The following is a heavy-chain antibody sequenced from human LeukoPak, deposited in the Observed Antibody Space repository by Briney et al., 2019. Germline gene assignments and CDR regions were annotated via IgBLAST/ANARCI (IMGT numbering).Heavy chain of an antibody. J-gene: IGHJ5*02. Sequence: PSETLSLTCAVYGGSFSGYYWSWIRQPPGKGLEWIGEINHSGSTNYNPSLKSRVTISVDTSKNHFSLKLSSVTAADTAVYYCARDSRYGSGNSYKGVGFDPWGQGTLVTVSS. V-gene: IGHV4-34*01. CDR1: GGSFSGYY. CDR2: INHSGST. CDR3: ARDSRYGSGNSYKGVGFDP. D-gene: IGHD3-10*01.